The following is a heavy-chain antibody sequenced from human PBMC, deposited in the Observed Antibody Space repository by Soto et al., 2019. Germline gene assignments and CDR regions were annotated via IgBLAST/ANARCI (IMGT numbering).Heavy chain of an antibody. CDR3: GREDSSPWGGGFDP. Sequence: QVQLVQSGAEVKKPGSSVKVSCKASGGTFSSYAISWVRQAPGQGLEWMGGIIPIFGTANYEQKFQGRVTSTGEKDTGTAHKERSSRRLKKTHVDYGGREDSSPWGGGFDPWGQGTLVTVSS. D-gene: IGHD6-6*01. J-gene: IGHJ5*02. CDR1: GGTFSSYA. CDR2: IIPIFGTA. V-gene: IGHV1-69*06.